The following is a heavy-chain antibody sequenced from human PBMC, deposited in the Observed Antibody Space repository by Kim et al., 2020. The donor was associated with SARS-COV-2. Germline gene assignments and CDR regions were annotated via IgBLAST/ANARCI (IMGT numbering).Heavy chain of an antibody. Sequence: GGSLRLSCAASGFTFSSYSMNWVRQAPGKGLEWVSSISSSSSYIYYADSVKGRFTISRDNAKNSLYLQMNSLRAEDTAVYYCARDEARRVVPAAIGSYYYYYMDVWGKGTTVTVSS. CDR1: GFTFSSYS. J-gene: IGHJ6*03. V-gene: IGHV3-21*01. CDR3: ARDEARRVVPAAIGSYYYYYMDV. CDR2: ISSSSSYI. D-gene: IGHD2-2*02.